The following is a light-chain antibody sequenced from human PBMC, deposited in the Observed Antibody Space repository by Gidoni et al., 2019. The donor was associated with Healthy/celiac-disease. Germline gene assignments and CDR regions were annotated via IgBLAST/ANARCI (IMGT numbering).Light chain of an antibody. V-gene: IGKV1-33*01. Sequence: DIQMTQSPSSLSASVGDRVTITCQASQDISNYFNWYQQKPGKAPKLLIYDASNLETGVPSRFSGSGSGTDFTFTISSLQPEDIATYYCQQYDNLLLTFGGGTKVESK. CDR3: QQYDNLLLT. CDR1: QDISNY. J-gene: IGKJ4*01. CDR2: DAS.